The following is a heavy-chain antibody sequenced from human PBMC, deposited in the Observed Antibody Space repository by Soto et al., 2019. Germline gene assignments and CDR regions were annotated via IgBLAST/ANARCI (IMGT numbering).Heavy chain of an antibody. V-gene: IGHV3-53*01. D-gene: IGHD5-12*01. J-gene: IGHJ3*02. CDR3: ATWHLREHAYDI. Sequence: DVQLVESGGGLIQPGGSLRLSCVASGLTVSGKKYMSWVRQAPGKGPEGGSGVYDLDGTYYEDSVRGRCTTSIGSSRTTVYIQMRALRPEDTALYFCATWHLREHAYDIWGQGTMVTVSS. CDR2: VYDLDGT. CDR1: GLTVSGKKY.